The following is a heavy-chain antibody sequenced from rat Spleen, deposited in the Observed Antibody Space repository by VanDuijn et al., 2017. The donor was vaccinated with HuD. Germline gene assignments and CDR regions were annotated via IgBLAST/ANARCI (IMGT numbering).Heavy chain of an antibody. J-gene: IGHJ1*01. CDR3: VRQGYLRDWYFDF. CDR2: ISSDGSST. Sequence: EVQLVESDGGLVQPGRSLKLSCATSGFTFSDCYMAWVRQAPTKGLEWVATISSDGSSTYYRDSVKGRFTVSRNNAKTTLYLEMDSLRSGETSTYYCVRQGYLRDWYFDFWGPGNMVTVSS. D-gene: IGHD2-7*01. CDR1: GFTFSDCY. V-gene: IGHV5-29*01.